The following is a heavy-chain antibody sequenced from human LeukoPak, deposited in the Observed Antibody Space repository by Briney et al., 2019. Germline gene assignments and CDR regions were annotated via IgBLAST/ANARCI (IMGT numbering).Heavy chain of an antibody. V-gene: IGHV4-34*01. D-gene: IGHD5-12*01. CDR3: ARGAMDIVATTSFDH. CDR1: GGSFSGYY. J-gene: IGHJ4*02. CDR2: INHSGST. Sequence: PSETLSLTCAVYGGSFSGYYWSWIRQPPGKGLEWIGEINHSGSTNYNPSLKSRVTISVDTSKNQFSLKLSSVTAADTAVYYCARGAMDIVATTSFDHWGQGTLVTVSS.